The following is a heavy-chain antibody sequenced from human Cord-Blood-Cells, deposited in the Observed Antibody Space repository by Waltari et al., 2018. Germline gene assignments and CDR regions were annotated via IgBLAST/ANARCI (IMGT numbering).Heavy chain of an antibody. CDR1: GFTFTSSA. Sequence: QMQLVQSGPEVKKPGTSVKVSCKASGFTFTSSAVQWVRPARGQRLEWRGWIVVGRGNTNYAQKFQERVTITRDMSTSTAYMELSSLRSEDTAVYYCAADAGIAAAGTRYYYYMDVWGKGTTVTVSS. J-gene: IGHJ6*03. CDR2: IVVGRGNT. CDR3: AADAGIAAAGTRYYYYMDV. D-gene: IGHD6-13*01. V-gene: IGHV1-58*01.